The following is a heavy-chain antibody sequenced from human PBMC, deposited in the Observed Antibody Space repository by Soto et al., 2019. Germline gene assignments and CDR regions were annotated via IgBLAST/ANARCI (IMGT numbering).Heavy chain of an antibody. Sequence: SQTLSLTCAISGDSVSSNSAAWNWIGQSPSRGLEWLGRTYYRSKWYNDYAVSVKSRITINPDTSKNQFSLQLNSVTPEDTAVYYCARDLEVAVAGYYYYGMDVWGQGTTVTVSS. V-gene: IGHV6-1*01. D-gene: IGHD6-19*01. CDR2: TYYRSKWYN. CDR1: GDSVSSNSAA. J-gene: IGHJ6*02. CDR3: ARDLEVAVAGYYYYGMDV.